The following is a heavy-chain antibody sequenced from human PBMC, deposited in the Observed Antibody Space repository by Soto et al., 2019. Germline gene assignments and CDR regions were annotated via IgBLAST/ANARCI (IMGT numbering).Heavy chain of an antibody. CDR2: IIPLYGTP. D-gene: IGHD6-19*01. Sequence: QVQLVQSGAEVKKPGSSVKVSCKASGATFNNHAFSWVRQAPGQGLEWMGGIIPLYGTPNYAQKFQGRVTITADEVTGTAYRELSSLRSEDTAVYYCATHDSSGWYGYFQRWGQGTLVTVSS. CDR3: ATHDSSGWYGYFQR. V-gene: IGHV1-69*01. J-gene: IGHJ1*01. CDR1: GATFNNHA.